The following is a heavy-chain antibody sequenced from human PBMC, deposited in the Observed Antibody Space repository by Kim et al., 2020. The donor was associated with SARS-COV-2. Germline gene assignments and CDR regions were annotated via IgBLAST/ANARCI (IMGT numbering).Heavy chain of an antibody. V-gene: IGHV3-11*06. D-gene: IGHD6-19*01. Sequence: GRFTISRDNAKNSLYLQMNSLRAEDTAVYYCARDSQGAVAGLYYYYGMDVWGQGTTVTVSS. J-gene: IGHJ6*02. CDR3: ARDSQGAVAGLYYYYGMDV.